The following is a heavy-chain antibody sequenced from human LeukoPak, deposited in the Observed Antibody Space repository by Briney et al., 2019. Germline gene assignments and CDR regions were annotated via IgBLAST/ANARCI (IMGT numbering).Heavy chain of an antibody. J-gene: IGHJ3*02. D-gene: IGHD2-21*02. V-gene: IGHV3-23*01. CDR2: IIVDGGST. CDR1: EFIFSSYT. CDR3: TREMKVTAVGTVGFDI. Sequence: GGSLRLSCAGPEFIFSSYTMGWIRQAPGKGLDWVSSIIVDGGSTYYGESAKVRLTISRDNSKSTLYLQRNSLRAEDTAVYYCTREMKVTAVGTVGFDIWGQGTMVTVSS.